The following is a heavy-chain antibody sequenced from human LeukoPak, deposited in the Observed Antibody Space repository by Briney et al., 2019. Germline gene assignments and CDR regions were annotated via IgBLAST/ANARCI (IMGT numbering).Heavy chain of an antibody. CDR1: GGSFRGYY. CDR3: ARGGVLLLSSY. D-gene: IGHD3-10*01. J-gene: IGHJ4*02. V-gene: IGHV4-34*01. CDR2: INHSGSA. Sequence: SETLSLTCAVYGGSFRGYYWSWIREPPGKGLGWIGEINHSGSANHNPSLKCRVDLSVDTSKNQFSLKLRSVTAADTAVYYCARGGVLLLSSYWGQGTLVTVSS.